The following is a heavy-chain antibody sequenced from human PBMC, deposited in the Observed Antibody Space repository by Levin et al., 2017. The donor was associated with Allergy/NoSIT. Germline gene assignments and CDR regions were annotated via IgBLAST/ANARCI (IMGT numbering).Heavy chain of an antibody. CDR2: IYYSGST. CDR3: ARDSLYYDILTGYYPRWYFDL. D-gene: IGHD3-9*01. J-gene: IGHJ2*01. V-gene: IGHV4-30-4*01. Sequence: SQTLSLTCTVSGGSISSGDYYWSWIRQPPGKGLEWIGYIYYSGSTYYNPSLKSRVTISVDTSKNQFSLKLSSVTAADTAVYYCARDSLYYDILTGYYPRWYFDLWGRGTLVTVSS. CDR1: GGSISSGDYY.